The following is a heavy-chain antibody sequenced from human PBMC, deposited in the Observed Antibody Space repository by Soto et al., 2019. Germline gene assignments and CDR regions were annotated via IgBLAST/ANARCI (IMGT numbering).Heavy chain of an antibody. CDR3: PRDVLERSTISAYFDY. CDR2: ISYDGSNK. J-gene: IGHJ4*02. Sequence: GGSLRLSCAASGFTFSSYTMHWVRQAPGKGLEWVALISYDGSNKYYADSVKGRFTISRDNFENTLYLQMNSLRAEDSAVYYCPRDVLERSTISAYFDYWGQGTLVTVSS. CDR1: GFTFSSYT. V-gene: IGHV3-30-3*01. D-gene: IGHD3-3*01.